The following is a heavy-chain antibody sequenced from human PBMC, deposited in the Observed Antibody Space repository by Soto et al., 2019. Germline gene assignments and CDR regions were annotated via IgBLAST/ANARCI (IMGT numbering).Heavy chain of an antibody. V-gene: IGHV5-10-1*01. J-gene: IGHJ6*02. CDR2: IDPSDSYT. D-gene: IGHD2-2*01. Sequence: GESLKISCKGSGYSFTSYWISWVRQMPGKGLEWMGRIDPSDSYTTYSPSFQGHVTISADKSISTAYLQWSSLKASDTAMYYCARLAPGYCSSTSCYVIQNYYYYGMDVWGQGTTVNVSS. CDR1: GYSFTSYW. CDR3: ARLAPGYCSSTSCYVIQNYYYYGMDV.